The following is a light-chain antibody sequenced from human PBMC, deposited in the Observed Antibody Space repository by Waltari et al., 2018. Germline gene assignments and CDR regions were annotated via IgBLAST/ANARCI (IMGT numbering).Light chain of an antibody. CDR2: DVN. V-gene: IGLV2-11*01. Sequence: QAALTQPPSVSKSLGQAVTISCTGTSNDVGGYNDVPWYQQYPVTAPRLVIYDVNIRPSGVSDRFSGSKSGKTASLTISGRQAEDEADYYCLSFRGGNTWVFGGGTRLTVL. J-gene: IGLJ2*01. CDR3: LSFRGGNTWV. CDR1: SNDVGGYND.